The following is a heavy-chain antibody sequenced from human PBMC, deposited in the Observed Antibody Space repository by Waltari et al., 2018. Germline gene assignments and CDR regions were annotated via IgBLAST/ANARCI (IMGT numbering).Heavy chain of an antibody. D-gene: IGHD3-10*01. CDR2: INPDGSGK. Sequence: EVQLVESGGVLVQPGGSLRLSSVVSGFPFSSSWMDWVRQAPGKGLEWLATINPDGSGKYYVDSVKGRFTVSRDNAKNSLYLQMSSLRVEDTAVYYCTTDRWFGYFDYWGQGTLVTVSS. CDR3: TTDRWFGYFDY. V-gene: IGHV3-7*01. J-gene: IGHJ4*02. CDR1: GFPFSSSW.